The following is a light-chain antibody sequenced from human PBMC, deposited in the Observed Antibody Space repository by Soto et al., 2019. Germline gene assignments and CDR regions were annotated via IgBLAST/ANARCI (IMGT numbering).Light chain of an antibody. Sequence: QSALTQPPSVSGSPGQSVTISCTGTSSDIGSYNHVSWYQQPPGTAPKLMIYEVSNRPSGVPDRFSGSKSGNTASLTISGLQAEDEADYYCSSYTSSSNTNFLFGGGTKLTVL. V-gene: IGLV2-18*02. CDR3: SSYTSSSNTNFL. J-gene: IGLJ2*01. CDR2: EVS. CDR1: SSDIGSYNH.